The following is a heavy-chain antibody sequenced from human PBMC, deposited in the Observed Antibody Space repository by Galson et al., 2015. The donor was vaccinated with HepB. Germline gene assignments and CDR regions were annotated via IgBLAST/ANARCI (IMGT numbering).Heavy chain of an antibody. Sequence: SLRLSCAASGFTFSSYSMNWVRQAPGKGLEWVSSISSSSSYIYYADSVKGRFTISRDNAKNSLYLQMNSLRAEDTAVYYCARLGDWNDFLGCFDYWGQGTLVTVSS. CDR2: ISSSSSYI. V-gene: IGHV3-21*01. J-gene: IGHJ4*02. CDR3: ARLGDWNDFLGCFDY. D-gene: IGHD1-1*01. CDR1: GFTFSSYS.